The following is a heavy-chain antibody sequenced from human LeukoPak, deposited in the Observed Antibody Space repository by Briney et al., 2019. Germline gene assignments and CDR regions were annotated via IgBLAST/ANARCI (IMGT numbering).Heavy chain of an antibody. J-gene: IGHJ5*02. V-gene: IGHV1-24*01. CDR3: ATDSVVGPTRAATGRWFDP. D-gene: IGHD6-25*01. CDR2: FDPEDGET. Sequence: GSSMKVSCKASGGTFSSYAISWVRQAPGQGLEWMGGFDPEDGETIYAQKFQGRVTTTEDTSTDTAYMELSSLRSEDTAVYYCATDSVVGPTRAATGRWFDPWGQGTLVTVSS. CDR1: GGTFSSYA.